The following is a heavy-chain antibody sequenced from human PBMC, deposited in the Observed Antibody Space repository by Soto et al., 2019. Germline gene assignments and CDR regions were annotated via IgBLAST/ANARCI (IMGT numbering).Heavy chain of an antibody. CDR1: GYSIASGYY. J-gene: IGHJ6*02. CDR3: ARTFDYYGMDV. Sequence: SETLSLTCAVSGYSIASGYYWAWIRQSPGKGLEWIGSIYHAGSVYYNPSLNSRVAVSLDTSKNHFSPKLTSVTAADTAVYYCARTFDYYGMDVWGQGTTVTVSS. V-gene: IGHV4-38-2*01. CDR2: IYHAGSV.